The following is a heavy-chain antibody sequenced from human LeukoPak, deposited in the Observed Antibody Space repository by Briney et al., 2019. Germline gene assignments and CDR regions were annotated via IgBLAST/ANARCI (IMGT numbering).Heavy chain of an antibody. V-gene: IGHV1-3*01. J-gene: IGHJ4*02. CDR1: GYTFTSYA. CDR3: ARVGGGYSSSFDY. D-gene: IGHD5-18*01. Sequence: ASVNVSCKASGYTFTSYAMHWVRQAPGQRLEWMGWINAGNGNTKYSQKFQGRVTITRDTSASTVYMELSSLRTEDTAVYYCARVGGGYSSSFDYWGQGTLVTVSS. CDR2: INAGNGNT.